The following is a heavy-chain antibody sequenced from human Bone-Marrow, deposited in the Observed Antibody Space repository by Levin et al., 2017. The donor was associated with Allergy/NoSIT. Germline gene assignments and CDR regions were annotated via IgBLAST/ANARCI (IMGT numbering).Heavy chain of an antibody. CDR2: IKSKTDGGTT. Sequence: GESLKISCAASGFTFSNAWMSWVRQAPGKGLEWVGRIKSKTDGGTTDYAAPVKGRFTISRDDSKNTLYLQMNSLKTEDTAVYYCTTDPPAVVAGGRDAFDIWGQGTMVTVSS. D-gene: IGHD6-19*01. CDR3: TTDPPAVVAGGRDAFDI. CDR1: GFTFSNAW. J-gene: IGHJ3*02. V-gene: IGHV3-15*01.